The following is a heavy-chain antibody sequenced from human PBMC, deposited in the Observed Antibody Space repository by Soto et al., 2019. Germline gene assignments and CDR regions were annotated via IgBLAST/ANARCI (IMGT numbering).Heavy chain of an antibody. CDR3: ARLTGWYYYYGMDV. CDR1: GGTFSSYA. J-gene: IGHJ6*02. D-gene: IGHD3-9*01. CDR2: IIPIFGTA. Sequence: QVQLVQSGAEVKKPGSSVKVSCKASGGTFSSYAISWVRQAPGQGLEWMGGIIPIFGTANYAQKFQGRVTITADESTSTAYMELSSLISEDTAVYYCARLTGWYYYYGMDVWGQGTTVTVSS. V-gene: IGHV1-69*12.